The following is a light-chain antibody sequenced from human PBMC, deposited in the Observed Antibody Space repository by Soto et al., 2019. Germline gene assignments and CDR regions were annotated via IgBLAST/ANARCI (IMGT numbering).Light chain of an antibody. Sequence: ETVLTQSPGTLSLSPGDRATLSCRASQSVSSSYLAWYQQKPGQAPRLLIYDASSRATGIPDRFSGSGSGTDFTLTISRLEPEDFAVYYCQQYGSTPRTFGQGTKVDIK. J-gene: IGKJ1*01. CDR2: DAS. V-gene: IGKV3-20*01. CDR1: QSVSSSY. CDR3: QQYGSTPRT.